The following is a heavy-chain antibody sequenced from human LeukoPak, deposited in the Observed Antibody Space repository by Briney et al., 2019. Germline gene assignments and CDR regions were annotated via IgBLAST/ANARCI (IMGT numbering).Heavy chain of an antibody. J-gene: IGHJ6*02. Sequence: PSETLSLTCTVSGGSISPYYWNWIRQPPGKGLEWIGNINYSGSTNYNPSLRSRVTISVDTSKNQFSLKLSSVTAADTAVYYCARHPWPTAYYGMDVWGQGTTVTVSS. CDR1: GGSISPYY. V-gene: IGHV4-59*08. CDR2: INYSGST. CDR3: ARHPWPTAYYGMDV.